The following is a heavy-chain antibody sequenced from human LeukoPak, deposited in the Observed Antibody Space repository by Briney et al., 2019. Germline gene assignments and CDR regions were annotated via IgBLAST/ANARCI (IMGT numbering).Heavy chain of an antibody. V-gene: IGHV1-24*01. D-gene: IGHD4-17*01. Sequence: SVKVSCKVSGYTLTELSMHWVRQAPGKGLEWMGGFDPEDGETIYAQKFQGRVTMTTDTSKNTAYMELRSLRSDDTAMYYCARDSALLNNGDWYGGSDYWGQGTLVTVSS. CDR1: GYTLTELS. CDR3: ARDSALLNNGDWYGGSDY. CDR2: FDPEDGET. J-gene: IGHJ4*02.